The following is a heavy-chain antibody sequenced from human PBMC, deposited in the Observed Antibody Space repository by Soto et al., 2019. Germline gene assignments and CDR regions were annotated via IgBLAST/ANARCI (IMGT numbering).Heavy chain of an antibody. Sequence: QVHLVESGGGVVQPGGSLRLSCAASGFIFSGYGMHWVRQAPGKVLEWVAVISVEGSKKYYANSVEGRFTISRDNSKNTLFLQMNSLRVEDTAVYYCAKGGGSSARDFDRWGQGALVTVSS. V-gene: IGHV3-30*18. CDR1: GFIFSGYG. D-gene: IGHD6-6*01. CDR3: AKGGGSSARDFDR. CDR2: ISVEGSKK. J-gene: IGHJ5*02.